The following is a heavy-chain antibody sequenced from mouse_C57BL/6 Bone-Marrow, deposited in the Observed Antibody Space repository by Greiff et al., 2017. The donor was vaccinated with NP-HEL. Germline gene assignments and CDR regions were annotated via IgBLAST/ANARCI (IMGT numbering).Heavy chain of an antibody. D-gene: IGHD2-4*01. J-gene: IGHJ1*03. V-gene: IGHV5-6*01. CDR1: GFTFSSYG. CDR3: AKRMITTRYFDV. CDR2: ISSGGSYT. Sequence: EVQGVESGGDLVKPGGSLKLSCAASGFTFSSYGMSWVRQTPDKRLEWVATISSGGSYTYYPDSVKGRFTISRDNAKNTLYLQMSSLKSEDAAMYYCAKRMITTRYFDVWGTGTTVTVSS.